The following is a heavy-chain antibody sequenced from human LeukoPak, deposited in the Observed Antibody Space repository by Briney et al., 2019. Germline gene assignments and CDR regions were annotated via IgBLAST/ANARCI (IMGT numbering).Heavy chain of an antibody. V-gene: IGHV4-39*07. CDR3: ARDRLLWFGEYDTRLIDY. Sequence: PSETLSLTCTVSAGSISSSSYYWGWILQPPVKGLEGIGSIYYSGSNYYNPSLKSRVIISVDPSKNQFSLKLSSVTAVDTAVYYCARDRLLWFGEYDTRLIDYWGQGTLVTVSS. CDR2: IYYSGSN. J-gene: IGHJ4*02. D-gene: IGHD3-10*01. CDR1: AGSISSSSYY.